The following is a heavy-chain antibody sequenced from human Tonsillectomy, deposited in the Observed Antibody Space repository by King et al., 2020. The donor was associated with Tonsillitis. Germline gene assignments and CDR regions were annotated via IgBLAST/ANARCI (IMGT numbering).Heavy chain of an antibody. J-gene: IGHJ6*03. Sequence: VQLVESGGGLVQPGGSLRLSCAASGFTVSSNYMSWVRPAPGEGLGWVSGIFSGGSPKYADSVKGRFTIYRDNSKNTLYLQMNSLRAEETAVYYCARGLTATDYMDVWGKGTTVTVSS. CDR2: IFSGGSP. CDR1: GFTVSSNY. D-gene: IGHD5-18*01. CDR3: ARGLTATDYMDV. V-gene: IGHV3-66*01.